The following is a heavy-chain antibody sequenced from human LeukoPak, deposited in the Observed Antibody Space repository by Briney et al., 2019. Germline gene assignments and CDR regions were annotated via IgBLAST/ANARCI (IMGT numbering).Heavy chain of an antibody. V-gene: IGHV3-30*03. J-gene: IGHJ4*02. CDR2: ISYDGSNK. CDR1: GFTFSSYG. D-gene: IGHD2-2*02. CDR3: ARTPATAICDFDY. Sequence: GGSLRLSCAASGFTFSSYGMHWVRQAPGKGLEWVAVISYDGSNKYYADSVKGRFTISRDNSKNTLYLQMNSLRAEDTAVYYCARTPATAICDFDYWGQGTLVTVSS.